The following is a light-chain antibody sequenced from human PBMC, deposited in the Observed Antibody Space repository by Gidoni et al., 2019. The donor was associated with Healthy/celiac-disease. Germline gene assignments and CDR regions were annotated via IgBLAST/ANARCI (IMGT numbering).Light chain of an antibody. CDR1: QGISNY. Sequence: DIQMTQSPSSLSASVGDRVTITCRASQGISNYLAWYQQKPEKVPKLLIYAASTLQSGVPSRFSGSGSGTDFTLTISSLQPEDGATYYCQKYNSALITFGQGTRLEIK. V-gene: IGKV1-27*01. J-gene: IGKJ5*01. CDR3: QKYNSALIT. CDR2: AAS.